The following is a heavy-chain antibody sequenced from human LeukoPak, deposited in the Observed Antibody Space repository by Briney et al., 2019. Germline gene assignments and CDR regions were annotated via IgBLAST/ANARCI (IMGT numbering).Heavy chain of an antibody. J-gene: IGHJ5*02. CDR1: GYTFTGYY. CDR2: INPNSGGT. Sequence: ASVKVSCKASGYTFTGYYIHWVRQAPGQGLEWMGWINPNSGGTNYAQKFQGRVTLTRDTSISTAYMDLRSLISDDTAVYYCARCPGGYNWFDPWGQGTLVTVS. CDR3: ARCPGGYNWFDP. D-gene: IGHD3-10*01. V-gene: IGHV1-2*02.